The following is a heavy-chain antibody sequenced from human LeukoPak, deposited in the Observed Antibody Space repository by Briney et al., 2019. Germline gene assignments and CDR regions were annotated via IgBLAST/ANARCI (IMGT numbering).Heavy chain of an antibody. CDR2: ISGSGYNT. J-gene: IGHJ4*02. CDR3: AKDPSTSWYFYFDS. D-gene: IGHD6-13*01. Sequence: QPGGSLRLSCAASGFTFRNYAMSWVRQAPGKGLEWVSTISGSGYNTYYADSVEGRFTISRDNSKNTLFLQMNRLAADDTAIYYCAKDPSTSWYFYFDSWGQGTLVAVSS. V-gene: IGHV3-23*01. CDR1: GFTFRNYA.